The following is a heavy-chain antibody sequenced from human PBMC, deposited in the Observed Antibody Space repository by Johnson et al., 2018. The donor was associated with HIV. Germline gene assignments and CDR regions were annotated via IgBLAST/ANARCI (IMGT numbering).Heavy chain of an antibody. V-gene: IGHV3-NL1*01. CDR1: GFTFSSYG. CDR3: AKMVHGEPPWAFDI. D-gene: IGHD4-17*01. Sequence: QVQLVESGGRVVQPGRSLRLSCVASGFTFSSYGMHWVRQAPGKGLEWVSVIYSGGSTYYADSVKGRFTISRDNSKNTLYLQMNSLRAEDTAVYYCAKMVHGEPPWAFDIWGQGTMVTVSS. CDR2: IYSGGST. J-gene: IGHJ3*02.